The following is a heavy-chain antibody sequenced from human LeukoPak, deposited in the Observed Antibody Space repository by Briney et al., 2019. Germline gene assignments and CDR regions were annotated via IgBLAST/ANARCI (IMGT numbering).Heavy chain of an antibody. CDR1: GGSISSYY. J-gene: IGHJ3*02. CDR2: IYYSGST. V-gene: IGHV4-59*01. Sequence: SETLSLTCTVSGGSISSYYWSWIRQPPEKGLEWIGYIYYSGSTNYNPSPKSRVTISVDTSKNQFSLKLSCVTAADTAVYYCARADPLSGSYYDAFDIWGQGRMVTVSS. D-gene: IGHD1-26*01. CDR3: ARADPLSGSYYDAFDI.